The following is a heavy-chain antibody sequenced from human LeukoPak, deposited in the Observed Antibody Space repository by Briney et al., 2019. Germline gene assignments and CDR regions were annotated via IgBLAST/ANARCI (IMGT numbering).Heavy chain of an antibody. D-gene: IGHD1-1*01. V-gene: IGHV4-39*07. CDR3: ARVVTPNDYFDY. Sequence: GSLRLSCTVSGFTVSSNSMSWVRQAPGKGLEWIGSIYYSGSTYYNPSLKSRVTISVDTSKNQFSLKLSSVTAADTAVYYCARVVTPNDYFDYWGQGTLVTVSS. CDR1: GFTVSSNS. CDR2: IYYSGST. J-gene: IGHJ4*02.